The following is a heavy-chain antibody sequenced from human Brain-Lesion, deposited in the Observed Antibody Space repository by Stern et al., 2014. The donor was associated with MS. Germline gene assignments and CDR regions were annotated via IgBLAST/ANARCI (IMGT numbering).Heavy chain of an antibody. Sequence: AQLVESGAEVKKPGASVTVSCKASGYTFRSYDIPWVRQASGQGLEWMGRMTPYSGKTGYAQKFKGRVSMTSDPSISTVYMELTSLTSDATAVYFCARAVRNQLLSEYWGQGTLVTVSS. D-gene: IGHD2-2*01. CDR2: MTPYSGKT. CDR3: ARAVRNQLLSEY. J-gene: IGHJ4*02. V-gene: IGHV1-8*01. CDR1: GYTFRSYD.